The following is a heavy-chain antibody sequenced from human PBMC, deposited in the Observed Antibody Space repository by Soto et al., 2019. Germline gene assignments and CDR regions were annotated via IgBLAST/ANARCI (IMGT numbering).Heavy chain of an antibody. D-gene: IGHD6-13*01. J-gene: IGHJ6*02. CDR1: GDSVSSNSAA. Sequence: SQTLSLTCAISGDSVSSNSAAWNWIRQSPSRGLEWLGRTYYRSKWYNDYAVSVKSRITINPDTSKNQFSLQLNSVTPEDTAVYYCARGGGQQLVQAEGDGMDVWGHGTTVTVSS. V-gene: IGHV6-1*01. CDR3: ARGGGQQLVQAEGDGMDV. CDR2: TYYRSKWYN.